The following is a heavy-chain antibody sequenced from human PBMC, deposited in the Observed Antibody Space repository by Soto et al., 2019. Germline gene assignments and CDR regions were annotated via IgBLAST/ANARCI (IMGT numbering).Heavy chain of an antibody. D-gene: IGHD5-18*01. V-gene: IGHV1-69*12. Sequence: QVQLVQSGAAVKKPGSSVKVSCKASGGTFSSYAISWVRQAPGQGLEWMGGIIPIFGTANYAQKFQGRVTLTADESTSTAYMELSSLRSEDTAVYYCAVSNTAMAETPVDYWGQGTLVTVSS. CDR3: AVSNTAMAETPVDY. CDR1: GGTFSSYA. CDR2: IIPIFGTA. J-gene: IGHJ4*02.